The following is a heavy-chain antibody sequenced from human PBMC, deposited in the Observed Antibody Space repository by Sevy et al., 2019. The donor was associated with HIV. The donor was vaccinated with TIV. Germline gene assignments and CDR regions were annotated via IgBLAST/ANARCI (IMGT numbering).Heavy chain of an antibody. CDR1: GYTFTSYG. V-gene: IGHV1-18*01. Sequence: ASVKVSCKASGYTFTSYGISWVRQAPGQGLEWMGWISAYNGNTNYAQKLQGRVTMTTDTSTSTAYMELRSLRSDDTAVYYCARSLYYDFWSGYWLQHWGQCTLVTVSS. D-gene: IGHD3-3*01. J-gene: IGHJ1*01. CDR2: ISAYNGNT. CDR3: ARSLYYDFWSGYWLQH.